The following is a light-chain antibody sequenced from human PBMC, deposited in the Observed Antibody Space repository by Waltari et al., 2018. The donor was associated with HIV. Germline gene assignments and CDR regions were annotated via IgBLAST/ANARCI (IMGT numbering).Light chain of an antibody. CDR2: SNN. CDR3: AAWDDRLNGNV. V-gene: IGLV1-44*01. CDR1: SSNIGNHS. J-gene: IGLJ1*01. Sequence: QSVLTQPPSASGTPGQRVTISCSGSSSNIGNHSVDWYQQLPQTAPKLLINSNNQRPSGVPDRFSGSKSDTSASLAISGLQSEDEADYYCAAWDDRLNGNVFGSGTKVTVL.